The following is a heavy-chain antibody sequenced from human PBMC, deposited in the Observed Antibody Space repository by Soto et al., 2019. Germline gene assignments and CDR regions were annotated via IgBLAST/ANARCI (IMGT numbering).Heavy chain of an antibody. CDR1: GISVSTSDYY. D-gene: IGHD2-15*01. V-gene: IGHV4-39*01. Sequence: SETLSLTCTVSGISVSTSDYYWGWVRQPPGKGLDWIGNIYYSGSTFYNLSLRSRVTLYVDTPKNQFSLRLNSVTAADTAVYFCAGFVVPASRNSDFDYWGQGTLVTVS. CDR2: IYYSGST. J-gene: IGHJ4*02. CDR3: AGFVVPASRNSDFDY.